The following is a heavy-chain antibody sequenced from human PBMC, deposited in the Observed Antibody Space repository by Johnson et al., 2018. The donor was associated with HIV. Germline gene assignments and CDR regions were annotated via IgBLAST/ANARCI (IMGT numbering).Heavy chain of an antibody. J-gene: IGHJ3*02. V-gene: IGHV3-7*01. CDR1: GFTFSSYW. Sequence: VQLVESGGGLVQPGGSLRLSCAASGFTFSSYWMSWVRQAPGKGLEWVANIKQDGSEKYYVDSVKGRFTISRDNAKNSLYLQMNSLRAEDTAVYYCTICITMIVVVTTDAFDIWGQGTMVTVSS. D-gene: IGHD3-22*01. CDR3: TICITMIVVVTTDAFDI. CDR2: IKQDGSEK.